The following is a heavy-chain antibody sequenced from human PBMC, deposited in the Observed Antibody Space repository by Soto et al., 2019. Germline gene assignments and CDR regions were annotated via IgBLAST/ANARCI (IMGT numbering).Heavy chain of an antibody. D-gene: IGHD5-12*01. CDR3: ADPGRDGYKLDY. V-gene: IGHV1-69*13. CDR1: GGTFSSYA. CDR2: IIPIFGTA. J-gene: IGHJ4*02. Sequence: ASVKVSCKASGGTFSSYAISWVRQAPGQGLEWMGGIIPIFGTANYAQKFQGRVTITADESTSTAYMELSSLRSEDTAVYYCADPGRDGYKLDYWGQGTPVTVSS.